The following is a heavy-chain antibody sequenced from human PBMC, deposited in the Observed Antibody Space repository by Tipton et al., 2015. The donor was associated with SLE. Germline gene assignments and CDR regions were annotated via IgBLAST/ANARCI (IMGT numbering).Heavy chain of an antibody. D-gene: IGHD3-16*01. CDR1: GITFSNYE. V-gene: IGHV3-48*03. CDR3: AGGTGAYFDH. Sequence: SLRLSCAASGITFSNYEMNWVRQAPGKGLEWISYISSSGRTIYYADSVKGRFTISRDNAENSLYLQMNNLRVGDTAVYYCAGGTGAYFDHWGQGTLVTVSS. CDR2: ISSSGRTI. J-gene: IGHJ4*02.